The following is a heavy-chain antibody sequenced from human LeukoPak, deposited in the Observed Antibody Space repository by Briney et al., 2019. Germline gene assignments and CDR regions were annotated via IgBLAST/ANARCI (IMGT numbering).Heavy chain of an antibody. Sequence: SETPSLTCAVSGGSFSGYYWTWIRQPPGKGLEWIGEINHSGSANYNPSLKSRVTISLDTSKNQFSLKLTSVTAADTAVYYCARGQGTVTTHWGQGTLVTVSS. D-gene: IGHD4-17*01. V-gene: IGHV4-34*01. J-gene: IGHJ4*02. CDR3: ARGQGTVTTH. CDR2: INHSGSA. CDR1: GGSFSGYY.